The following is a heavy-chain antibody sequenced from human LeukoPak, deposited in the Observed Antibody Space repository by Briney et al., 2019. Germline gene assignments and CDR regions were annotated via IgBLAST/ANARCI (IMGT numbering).Heavy chain of an antibody. D-gene: IGHD2-2*02. Sequence: ALVKVSCKASGGTFSSYAISWVRQAPGQGLEWMGGIIPIFGTANYAQKFQGRVTITADESTSTAYMELSSLRSEDTAVYYCARADIVVVPAGIHYYYGMDVWGQGTTVTVSS. J-gene: IGHJ6*02. CDR3: ARADIVVVPAGIHYYYGMDV. V-gene: IGHV1-69*13. CDR2: IIPIFGTA. CDR1: GGTFSSYA.